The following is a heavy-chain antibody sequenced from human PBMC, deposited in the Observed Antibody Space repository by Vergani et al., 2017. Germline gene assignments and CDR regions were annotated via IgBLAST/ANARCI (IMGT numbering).Heavy chain of an antibody. D-gene: IGHD3-3*01. CDR1: GYTFTSYA. CDR3: ARSGESGVAPDY. J-gene: IGHJ4*02. CDR2: SNAGNGNT. V-gene: IGHV1-3*02. Sequence: QVQLVQSGAEVKKPGASVKVSCKASGYTFTSYAMHWVRQAPGQRLEWMGWSNAGNGNTKYSQEFQGRVTMTRDTSISTAFMELSRLRSDDTAVYFCARSGESGVAPDYWGQGTLVTVSS.